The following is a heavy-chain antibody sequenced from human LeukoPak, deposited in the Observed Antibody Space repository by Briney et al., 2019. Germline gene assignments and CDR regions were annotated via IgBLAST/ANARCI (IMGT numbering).Heavy chain of an antibody. V-gene: IGHV1-8*01. CDR3: ARADYDSSGYGYYYYYMDV. J-gene: IGHJ6*03. D-gene: IGHD3-22*01. CDR2: TNPNSGDT. CDR1: GYTFTSYD. Sequence: ASVKVSCKASGYTFTSYDVHWVRQATGRGLEWMGWTNPNSGDTGYAQKFQGRVTMTRNTSISTAYMELSSLRSEDTAVYYCARADYDSSGYGYYYYYMDVWGKGTTVTISS.